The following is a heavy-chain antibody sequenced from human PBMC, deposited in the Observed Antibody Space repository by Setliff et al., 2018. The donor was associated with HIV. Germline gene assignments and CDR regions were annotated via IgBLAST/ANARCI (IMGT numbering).Heavy chain of an antibody. J-gene: IGHJ4*02. Sequence: SETLSLTCTVSGGSISNYYWSWIRQPPGKGLEWIGCGYYSGITHYDPSLKSRVSISVDASKNQFSLGLNSVTVADTAVCFCARSSRGSLRDLDYWGPGTLVTVS. CDR3: ARSSRGSLRDLDY. V-gene: IGHV4-59*08. D-gene: IGHD2-21*02. CDR2: GYYSGIT. CDR1: GGSISNYY.